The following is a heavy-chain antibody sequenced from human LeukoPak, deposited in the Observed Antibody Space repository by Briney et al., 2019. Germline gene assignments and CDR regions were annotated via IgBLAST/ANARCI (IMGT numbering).Heavy chain of an antibody. CDR2: IKQDGSEK. CDR1: GSTFSSSW. D-gene: IGHD6-19*01. V-gene: IGHV3-7*01. J-gene: IGHJ4*02. CDR3: VRISTAGAGADY. Sequence: GRSLRLSCAASGSTFSSSWMSWVRQAPGKGLEWVANIKQDGSEKYYVDSVKGRFTISRDNTKNSLYLQMDSLRAEDTAVYYCVRISTAGAGADYWGQGTLVIVSS.